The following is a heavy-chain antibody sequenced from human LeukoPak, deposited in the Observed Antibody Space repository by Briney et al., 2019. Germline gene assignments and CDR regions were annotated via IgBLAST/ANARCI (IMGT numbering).Heavy chain of an antibody. Sequence: PSETLSLTCAVSGGSISSSNWWSWVRQPPGKGLEWIGEIYHSGSTNYNPSLKSRVTISVDKSKNQFSLKLSSVTAADTAVYYCARVDDILTAEYFQHWGQGTLVTVSS. CDR3: ARVDDILTAEYFQH. J-gene: IGHJ1*01. V-gene: IGHV4-4*02. D-gene: IGHD3-9*01. CDR2: IYHSGST. CDR1: GGSISSSNW.